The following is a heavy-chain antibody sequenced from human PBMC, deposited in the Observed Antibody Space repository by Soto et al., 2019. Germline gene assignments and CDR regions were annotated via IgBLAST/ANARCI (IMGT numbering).Heavy chain of an antibody. V-gene: IGHV1-69*01. CDR1: GGSFSSYA. CDR3: ARDLSMVVVPAAVYDLYGMDV. J-gene: IGHJ6*02. Sequence: QVQLVQSGAEVQKPGSSVKVSCKASGGSFSSYAISWVRQAPGQGLEWMGGIIPIFDTTNYAQMFQGRVTITADESTSTAYMELSSLRSEDTAVYYCARDLSMVVVPAAVYDLYGMDVWGQGTTVTVSS. D-gene: IGHD2-2*01. CDR2: IIPIFDTT.